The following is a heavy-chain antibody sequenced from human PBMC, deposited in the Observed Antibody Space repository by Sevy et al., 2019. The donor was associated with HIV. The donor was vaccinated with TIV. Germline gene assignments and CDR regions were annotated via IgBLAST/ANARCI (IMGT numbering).Heavy chain of an antibody. Sequence: ASVKVSCKASGYTFISYGISWVRQAPGQGLEWMGWISGDNGNTISAQNLQGRVTMSTDTSTSTAYMELRSLRSDDTAVYYCARDSMPTVQGIIITPYYYGMDLWGQGTMVTVSS. CDR3: ARDSMPTVQGIIITPYYYGMDL. J-gene: IGHJ6*02. V-gene: IGHV1-18*01. D-gene: IGHD3-10*01. CDR1: GYTFISYG. CDR2: ISGDNGNT.